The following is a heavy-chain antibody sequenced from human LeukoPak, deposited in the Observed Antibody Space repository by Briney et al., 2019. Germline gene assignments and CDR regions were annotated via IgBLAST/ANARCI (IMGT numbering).Heavy chain of an antibody. V-gene: IGHV3-23*01. CDR2: ISGSGGST. CDR3: ARDRPFFEY. CDR1: GFTFSSYA. Sequence: GGSLRLSCAASGFTFSSYAMSWVRQAPGKVLEWVSDISGSGGSTYYADSVKGRFTISRDNSKDTLYLQMNSLRAEDTAVYYCARDRPFFEYWGQGALVTVSS. J-gene: IGHJ4*02.